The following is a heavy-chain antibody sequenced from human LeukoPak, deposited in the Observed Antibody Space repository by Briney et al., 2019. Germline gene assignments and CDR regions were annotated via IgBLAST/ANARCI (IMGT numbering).Heavy chain of an antibody. CDR2: ISGSGGST. CDR3: AKAPSRFCSSTSCYISIDY. J-gene: IGHJ4*02. CDR1: GFTFSSYA. Sequence: GGSLRLSCTASGFTFSSYAMSWVRQAPGKGLEWVSAISGSGGSTYYADSVKGRFTISRDNSKNTLYLQMNSLRAEDTAVYYCAKAPSRFCSSTSCYISIDYWGQGTLVTVSS. V-gene: IGHV3-23*01. D-gene: IGHD2-2*01.